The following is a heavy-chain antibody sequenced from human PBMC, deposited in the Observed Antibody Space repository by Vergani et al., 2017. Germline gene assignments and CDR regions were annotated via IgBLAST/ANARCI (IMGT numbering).Heavy chain of an antibody. Sequence: QVQLQESGPGLVKPSETLTLTCDVSASSIMTNPYWGWFRQSPGKGLEWIGCIHHSGDTHYNSSLKSRVSISIVSSSKFSLSLTSVTAADTAIYYCARHRGSGGFFPSSYFYGMDVWGHGTPVTVSS. D-gene: IGHD3-10*01. CDR3: ARHRGSGGFFPSSYFYGMDV. V-gene: IGHV4-38-2*01. CDR2: IHHSGDT. J-gene: IGHJ6*02. CDR1: ASSIMTNPY.